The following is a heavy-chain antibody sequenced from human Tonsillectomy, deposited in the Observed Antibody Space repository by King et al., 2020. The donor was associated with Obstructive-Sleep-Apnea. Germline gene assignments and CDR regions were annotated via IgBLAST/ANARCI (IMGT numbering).Heavy chain of an antibody. CDR2: IYDNGNT. CDR1: GGSISSYY. J-gene: IGHJ4*02. D-gene: IGHD1-26*01. CDR3: ATDSVVGGSYRFDF. V-gene: IGHV4-59*01. Sequence: VQLQESGPGLVKPSETLSLTCTVSGGSISSYYWNWIRQPPGKGLEWIGYIYDNGNTNYNPSLESRVTISEDTSKNQFSLELSSVTAADTAMYYCATDSVVGGSYRFDFWGQGTLVTVSS.